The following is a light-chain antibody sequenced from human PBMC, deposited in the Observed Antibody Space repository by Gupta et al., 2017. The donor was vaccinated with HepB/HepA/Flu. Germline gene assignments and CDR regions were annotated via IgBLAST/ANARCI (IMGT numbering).Light chain of an antibody. J-gene: IGLJ2*01. Sequence: QSVVTQPPSVSGAPGQRVTISSNGSSSNIGAGYDVHWYQQFPETALKLLIYGNNNRPSGVPDRFSGSKFDTSASLAITGLQADDEADYYCQSFDSSLSGWVFGGGTKLTVL. V-gene: IGLV1-40*02. CDR3: QSFDSSLSGWV. CDR2: GNN. CDR1: SSNIGAGYD.